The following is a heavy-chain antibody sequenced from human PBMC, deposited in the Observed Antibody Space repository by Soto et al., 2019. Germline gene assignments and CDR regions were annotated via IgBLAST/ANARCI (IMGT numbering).Heavy chain of an antibody. CDR3: ARDKPHDSSGYYTGVFDY. Sequence: QVLLVESGGGLVKPGGSMRLSCAASGFTFSDYYMNWIRQAQGTGLEWVSYMSSSSSYTNYADSVRDRFTISRDNAKDSLYLQMNSLRAEDTAVYYCARDKPHDSSGYYTGVFDYWGQGTLVTVSS. V-gene: IGHV3-11*06. J-gene: IGHJ4*02. D-gene: IGHD3-22*01. CDR2: MSSSSSYT. CDR1: GFTFSDYY.